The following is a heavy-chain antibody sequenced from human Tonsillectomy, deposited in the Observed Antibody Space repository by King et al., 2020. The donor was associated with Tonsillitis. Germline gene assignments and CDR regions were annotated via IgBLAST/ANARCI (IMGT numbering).Heavy chain of an antibody. CDR1: GGSLSSGTYY. Sequence: VQLQESGPGLVKPAQTLSVTCTVSGGSLSSGTYYWTWIRQSAGKGLEWIGRIYASGGTDYNPSLKSRVTMSIDTSTNQFSLEMKSVTAADTAVYFCVRQYSSSRYWNWYLDLGGRGTLAT. V-gene: IGHV4-61*02. D-gene: IGHD2-2*01. CDR2: IYASGGT. CDR3: VRQYSSSRYWNWYLDL. J-gene: IGHJ2*01.